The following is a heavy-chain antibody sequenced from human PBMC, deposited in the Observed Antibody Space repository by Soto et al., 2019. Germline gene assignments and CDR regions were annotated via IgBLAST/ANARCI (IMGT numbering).Heavy chain of an antibody. Sequence: QVQLVQSGAEVKKPGASVKVSCKASGYTFTSYYMHWVRQATGQGLECMGMINPNGGSTSLAQKFQERGTITSDTPTRTVYMELSSLTSEDTAVYFCARMGTYYGSGSFSSYWGQGTLVTVSS. J-gene: IGHJ4*02. CDR1: GYTFTSYY. D-gene: IGHD3-10*01. V-gene: IGHV1-46*01. CDR2: INPNGGST. CDR3: ARMGTYYGSGSFSSY.